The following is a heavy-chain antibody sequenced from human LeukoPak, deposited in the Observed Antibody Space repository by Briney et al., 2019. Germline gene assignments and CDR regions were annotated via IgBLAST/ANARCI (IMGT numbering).Heavy chain of an antibody. Sequence: GGSLRLSCAASGLTVTSAWMNWVRQAPGKGLEWVGRIASKTDGGTTDYAAPVKGRFTISRDDSKNTLFLQMNSLKTEDTAVYYCTTGIRGDCGQGTLVTVSS. CDR3: TTGIRGD. CDR1: GLTVTSAW. J-gene: IGHJ4*02. V-gene: IGHV3-15*04. CDR2: IASKTDGGTT.